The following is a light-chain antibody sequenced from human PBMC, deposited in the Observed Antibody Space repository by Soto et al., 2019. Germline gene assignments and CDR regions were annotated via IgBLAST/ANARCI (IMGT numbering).Light chain of an antibody. CDR2: DTS. V-gene: IGKV3-15*01. CDR1: QGIGDT. CDR3: QPYNNWPLT. J-gene: IGKJ4*01. Sequence: EIVLTQSPATLSVSPCQGVLISXGANQGIGDTLAWYQHKPGQTPRLLIYDTSTRATGVPARFSGSRSGPEFTLTINSLQSEDFAIYYCQPYNNWPLTFGGGTKVDIK.